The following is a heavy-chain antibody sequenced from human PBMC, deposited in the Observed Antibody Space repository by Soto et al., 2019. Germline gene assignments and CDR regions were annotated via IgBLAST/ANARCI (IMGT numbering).Heavy chain of an antibody. Sequence: GGSLRLSCAASGFTFSSYGMHWVRQAPGKGLEWVAVIWYDGSNKYYADSVKGRFTISRDNSKNTPYLQMNSLRAEDTAVYYCAREGSSWVHYYYYYGMDVWGQGTTVTVSS. CDR3: AREGSSWVHYYYYYGMDV. J-gene: IGHJ6*02. CDR1: GFTFSSYG. V-gene: IGHV3-33*01. CDR2: IWYDGSNK. D-gene: IGHD6-13*01.